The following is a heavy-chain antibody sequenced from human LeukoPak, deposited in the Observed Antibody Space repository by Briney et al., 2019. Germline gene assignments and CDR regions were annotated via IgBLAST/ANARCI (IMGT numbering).Heavy chain of an antibody. Sequence: GGSLRLSCAASGFTVSSNYMSWVRQAPGKGLEWVANIKQDGSEKYYVDSVKGRFTISRDNAKNSLYLQMNSLRAEDTAVYYCARGYSYPFPWGQGTLVTVSS. CDR2: IKQDGSEK. D-gene: IGHD5-18*01. J-gene: IGHJ5*02. CDR3: ARGYSYPFP. CDR1: GFTVSSNY. V-gene: IGHV3-7*03.